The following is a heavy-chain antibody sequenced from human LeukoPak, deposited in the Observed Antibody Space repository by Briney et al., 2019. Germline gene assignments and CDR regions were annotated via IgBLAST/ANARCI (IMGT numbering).Heavy chain of an antibody. CDR3: ARRGYTSSWYYFDY. V-gene: IGHV1-18*01. J-gene: IGHJ4*02. CDR1: GYTFTSYG. CDR2: ISAYNGNT. D-gene: IGHD6-13*01. Sequence: ASVKVSCKASGYTFTSYGISWVRQAPGQGLEWMGWISAYNGNTNYAQKLQGRVTMTTDTSTSTAFMELRSLRSDGTAVYYCARRGYTSSWYYFDYRGQGTLVTVSS.